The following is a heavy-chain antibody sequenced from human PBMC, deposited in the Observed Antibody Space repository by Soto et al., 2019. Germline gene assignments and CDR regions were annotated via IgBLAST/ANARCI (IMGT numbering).Heavy chain of an antibody. D-gene: IGHD4-4*01. Sequence: QITLKESGPTLVKPTQTLTLTCTFSGFSLSTSGVGVGWIRQPPGKALEWLALIYWNDDKRYSPSLKSRLTITKDNSKNQVVLTMTNMDPVDTATYYCAHGMTTVTTTWYFDLWGRGTLVTVSS. V-gene: IGHV2-5*01. J-gene: IGHJ2*01. CDR2: IYWNDDK. CDR3: AHGMTTVTTTWYFDL. CDR1: GFSLSTSGVG.